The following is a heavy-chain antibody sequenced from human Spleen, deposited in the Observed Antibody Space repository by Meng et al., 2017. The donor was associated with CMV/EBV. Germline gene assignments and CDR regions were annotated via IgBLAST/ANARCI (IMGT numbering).Heavy chain of an antibody. CDR2: IIPIFGTT. Sequence: KVSCKASGYTFNSYYMHWVRQAPGQGLEWMGRIIPIFGTTNYAPKFQGRATLTTDQSTGTLFMELNSLTFQDTAVYYCASEEVELGTSWGQGTLVTVSS. V-gene: IGHV1-46*02. CDR3: ASEEVELGTS. CDR1: GYTFNSYY. D-gene: IGHD1-14*01. J-gene: IGHJ5*02.